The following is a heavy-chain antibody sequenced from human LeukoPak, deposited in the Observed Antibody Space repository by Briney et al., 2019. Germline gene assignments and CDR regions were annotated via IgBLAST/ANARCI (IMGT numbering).Heavy chain of an antibody. CDR2: ISYDGSNK. Sequence: PGGSLRLSCAASGFTFSSCGMHWVRQAPGKGLEWVAVISYDGSNKYYADSVKGRFTISRDNSKNTLYLQMNSLRAEDTAVYYCAKGGTGDLSTSLYYYGMDVWGKGTTVTVSS. CDR3: AKGGTGDLSTSLYYYGMDV. D-gene: IGHD2/OR15-2a*01. V-gene: IGHV3-30*18. CDR1: GFTFSSCG. J-gene: IGHJ6*04.